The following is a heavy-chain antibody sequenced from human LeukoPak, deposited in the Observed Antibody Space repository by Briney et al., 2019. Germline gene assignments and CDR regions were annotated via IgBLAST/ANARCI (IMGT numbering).Heavy chain of an antibody. CDR1: GFTFSSYT. CDR3: ARARVLEYYGSGSYYGRYYYYGMDV. Sequence: SGGSLRLSCAASGFTFSSYTMSWVRQAPGKGLEWVSVIYSGGSAYYADSVKGRFTISRDNSKNTLYLQMNSLRAEDTAVYYCARARVLEYYGSGSYYGRYYYYGMDVWGQGTTVTVSS. D-gene: IGHD3-10*01. J-gene: IGHJ6*02. CDR2: IYSGGSA. V-gene: IGHV3-53*01.